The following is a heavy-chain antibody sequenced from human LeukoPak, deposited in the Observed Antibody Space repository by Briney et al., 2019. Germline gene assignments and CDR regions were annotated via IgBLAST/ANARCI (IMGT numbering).Heavy chain of an antibody. CDR3: ARGDLGTGGYYFDY. CDR1: GYSFTSYY. D-gene: IGHD1-14*01. J-gene: IGHJ4*02. V-gene: IGHV1-46*01. CDR2: INPSGSSA. Sequence: ASVKVSCKASGYSFTSYYMHWVRQAPGQGLEWMGFINPSGSSAAYAQKFQGRLTMTRDMFTSTDYMELTSLTSDDTAVYYCARGDLGTGGYYFDYWGQGTLVTVSS.